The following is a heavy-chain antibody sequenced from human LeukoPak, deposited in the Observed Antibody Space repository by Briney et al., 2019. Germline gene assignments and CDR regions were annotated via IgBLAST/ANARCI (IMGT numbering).Heavy chain of an antibody. Sequence: PGGSLRLSCAASGFTFSSYSMNWVRQAPGKGLEWVSSISSSSSYIYYADSVKGRFTISRDNAKNSLYLQMNSLRAEDTAVYFCAKDHEEGHNMFDSWGQGTLVTVSS. CDR2: ISSSSSYI. CDR1: GFTFSSYS. CDR3: AKDHEEGHNMFDS. J-gene: IGHJ4*02. D-gene: IGHD1-14*01. V-gene: IGHV3-21*01.